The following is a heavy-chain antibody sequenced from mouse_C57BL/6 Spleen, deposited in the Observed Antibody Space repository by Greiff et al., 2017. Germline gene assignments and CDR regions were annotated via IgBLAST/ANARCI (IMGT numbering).Heavy chain of an antibody. Sequence: QVHVKQSGPGLVQPSQSLSITCTVSGFSLTSYGVHWVRQSPGKGLEWLGVIWSGGSTDYNAAFISRLSISKDNSKSQVFFKMSSLQADDTAIYYCARNDGSTTHWYFDVWGTGTTVTVSS. J-gene: IGHJ1*03. V-gene: IGHV2-2*01. CDR3: ARNDGSTTHWYFDV. D-gene: IGHD1-1*01. CDR1: GFSLTSYG. CDR2: IWSGGST.